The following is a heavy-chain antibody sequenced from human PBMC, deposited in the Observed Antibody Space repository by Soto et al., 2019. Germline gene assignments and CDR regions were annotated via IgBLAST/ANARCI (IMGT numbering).Heavy chain of an antibody. CDR3: ARVVGSSWYADY. D-gene: IGHD6-13*01. V-gene: IGHV1-8*01. J-gene: IGHJ4*02. CDR2: MNPNSGNT. Sequence: ASVKVSCKASGYTFTSYDINWVRQATGQGLEWMGWMNPNSGNTGYAQKFQGRVTMTRNTSISTAYMELSSLRSEDTAVYYCARVVGSSWYADYWGQGTLVTVSS. CDR1: GYTFTSYD.